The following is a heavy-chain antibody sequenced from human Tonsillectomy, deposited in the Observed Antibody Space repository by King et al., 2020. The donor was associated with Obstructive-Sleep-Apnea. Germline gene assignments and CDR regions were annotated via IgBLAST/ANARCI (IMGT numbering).Heavy chain of an antibody. CDR2: ISYDPSNK. CDR1: GFSFSSYA. CDR3: ARASGNNWDDAFDV. Sequence: QVKLVESGGGVVQPGRSLRLSCAASGFSFSSYAMHWVRQAPGKGLEWVAIISYDPSNKYYADSVKGRFTISRDNSKSTLYLQMNSLRAEDTAVYYCARASGNNWDDAFDVWGHGTMVTVSS. D-gene: IGHD1-1*01. J-gene: IGHJ3*01. V-gene: IGHV3-30-3*01.